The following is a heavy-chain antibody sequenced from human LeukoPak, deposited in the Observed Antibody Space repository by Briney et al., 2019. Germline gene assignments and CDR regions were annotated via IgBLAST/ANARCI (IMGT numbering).Heavy chain of an antibody. CDR2: ISYDGSNK. D-gene: IGHD3/OR15-3a*01. V-gene: IGHV3-30*03. CDR3: ARDGQEPPGAFDY. J-gene: IGHJ4*02. Sequence: GGSLRPSCAASGFTFSSHGMNWVRQAPGKGLEWVAVISYDGSNKYYADSVKGRFTISRDNSKNTLYLQMNSLRAEDTAVYYCARDGQEPPGAFDYWGQGTLVTVSS. CDR1: GFTFSSHG.